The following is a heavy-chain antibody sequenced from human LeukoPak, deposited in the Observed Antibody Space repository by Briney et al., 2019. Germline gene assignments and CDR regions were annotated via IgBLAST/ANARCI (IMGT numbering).Heavy chain of an antibody. CDR1: GFGFTFSTSW. V-gene: IGHV3-7*01. D-gene: IGHD6-19*01. J-gene: IGHJ4*02. CDR3: VRISTAVAGGDY. Sequence: GGSLRLSCAASGFGFTFSTSWMSWVRQAPGKGLEWVANIKQDGSEKYYVDSAKGRFTISRDNAKNSLYLQMDSLIVEDTAVYYCVRISTAVAGGDYWGQGTLVTVSS. CDR2: IKQDGSEK.